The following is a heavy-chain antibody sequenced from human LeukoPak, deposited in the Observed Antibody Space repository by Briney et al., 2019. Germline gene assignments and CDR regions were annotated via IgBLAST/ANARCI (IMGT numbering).Heavy chain of an antibody. J-gene: IGHJ6*02. D-gene: IGHD3-10*01. CDR1: GGSISSYY. CDR2: IYYSGST. CDR3: ARGSMVRGVIDYYYYGMDV. Sequence: SETLSLTCTVSGGSISSYYWSWIRQPPGKGLEWIGYIYYSGSTNYNPSLKSRVTISVDTSKNQFSLKLSSVTAADTAVYYCARGSMVRGVIDYYYYGMDVWGRGTTVTVSS. V-gene: IGHV4-59*08.